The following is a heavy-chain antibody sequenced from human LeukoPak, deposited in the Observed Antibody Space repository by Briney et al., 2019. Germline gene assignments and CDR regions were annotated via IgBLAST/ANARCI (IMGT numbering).Heavy chain of an antibody. D-gene: IGHD5-24*01. CDR2: IYHSGSST. J-gene: IGHJ4*02. Sequence: SETLSLTCTVSGGSISSYYWTWMRQAPGKGLEWIGYIYHSGSSTYYNPSLNSRLSISVDTSKNQISLKLSSVTAADTAVYYCARGDGYNRYWGQGTLVTVSS. CDR1: GGSISSYY. CDR3: ARGDGYNRY. V-gene: IGHV4-59*01.